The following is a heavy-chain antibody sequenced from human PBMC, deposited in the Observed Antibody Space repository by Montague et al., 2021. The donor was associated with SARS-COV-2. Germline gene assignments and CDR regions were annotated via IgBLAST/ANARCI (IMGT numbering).Heavy chain of an antibody. CDR3: AKVAGSHDTFDI. J-gene: IGHJ3*02. V-gene: IGHV4-38-2*02. Sequence: SETLSLTCTGSGYSSSTGYYWGCIRQPPGKGLEWIGTIYHSGSTYFNPSLKSRVTISVDTSKNQFSLNLSSVTAADTAVYYCAKVAGSHDTFDIWGRGTMVTVSS. D-gene: IGHD6-19*01. CDR1: GYSSSTGYY. CDR2: IYHSGST.